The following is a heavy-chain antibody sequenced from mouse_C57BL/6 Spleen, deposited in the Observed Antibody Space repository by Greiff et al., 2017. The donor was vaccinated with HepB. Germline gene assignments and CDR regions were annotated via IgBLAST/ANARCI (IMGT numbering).Heavy chain of an antibody. CDR1: GYTFTSYW. Sequence: QVHVKQPGAELVKPGASVKVSCKASGYTFTSYWMHWVKQWPGQGLEWIGRIHPSDSDTNYNQKFKGKATLTVDKSSSTAYMQLSSLASEDSAVYYCAIDGYYPYYFDYWGQGTTLTVSS. D-gene: IGHD2-3*01. V-gene: IGHV1-74*01. CDR2: IHPSDSDT. J-gene: IGHJ2*01. CDR3: AIDGYYPYYFDY.